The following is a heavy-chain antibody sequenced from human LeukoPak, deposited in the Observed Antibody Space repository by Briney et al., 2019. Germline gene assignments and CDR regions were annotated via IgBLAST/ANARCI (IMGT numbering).Heavy chain of an antibody. CDR3: ARDLRDIVVVPAAIPVYYYYYYMDV. Sequence: PSETLSLTCAVYGGSFSGYYWSWIRQPPGKGLEWIGEINHSGSTNYNPSLKSRVTISVDTSKNQFSLKLSSVTAADTAVYYCARDLRDIVVVPAAIPVYYYYYYMDVWGQGTTVTVSS. J-gene: IGHJ6*03. CDR1: GGSFSGYY. D-gene: IGHD2-2*02. V-gene: IGHV4-34*01. CDR2: INHSGST.